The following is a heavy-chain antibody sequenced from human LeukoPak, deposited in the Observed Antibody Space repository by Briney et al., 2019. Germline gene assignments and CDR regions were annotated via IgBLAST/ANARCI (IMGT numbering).Heavy chain of an antibody. D-gene: IGHD3-10*01. J-gene: IGHJ3*02. CDR1: GFTFSSYG. CDR3: ARAKWRGSGSYSGDAFDI. V-gene: IGHV3-33*01. CDR2: IWYDGSNK. Sequence: GRSLRLSCAASGFTFSSYGMHWVRRAPGKGLEWVAVIWYDGSNKYYADSVKGRFTISRDNSKNTLHLQMNSLRAEDTAVYYCARAKWRGSGSYSGDAFDIWGQGTMVTVSS.